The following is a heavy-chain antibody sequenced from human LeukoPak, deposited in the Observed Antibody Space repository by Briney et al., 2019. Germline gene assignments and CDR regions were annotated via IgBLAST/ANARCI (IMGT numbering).Heavy chain of an antibody. CDR2: IHYSGST. V-gene: IGHV4-59*01. CDR1: GGSISSYF. J-gene: IGHJ4*02. D-gene: IGHD3-10*01. CDR3: ATTLYGSGTFYANY. Sequence: SETLSLTCTVSGGSISSYFWNWIRQSPGKGLQWIGYIHYSGSTGYNPSLKSRVTISVDTSKNQFSLKMTSMTAADTAVYYCATTLYGSGTFYANYWGQGTLVTVSS.